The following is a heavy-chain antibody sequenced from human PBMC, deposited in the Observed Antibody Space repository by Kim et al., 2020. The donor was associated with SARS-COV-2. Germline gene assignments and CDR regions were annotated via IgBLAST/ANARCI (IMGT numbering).Heavy chain of an antibody. CDR1: GYTLTELS. CDR3: ATGYYYGSGSYIDY. J-gene: IGHJ4*02. V-gene: IGHV1-24*01. CDR2: FDPEDGET. Sequence: ASVKVSCKVSGYTLTELSMHWVRQAPGKGLEWMGGFDPEDGETIYAQKFQGRVTMTEDTSTDTAYMELSSLRSEDTAVYYCATGYYYGSGSYIDYWGQGTLVTVSS. D-gene: IGHD3-10*01.